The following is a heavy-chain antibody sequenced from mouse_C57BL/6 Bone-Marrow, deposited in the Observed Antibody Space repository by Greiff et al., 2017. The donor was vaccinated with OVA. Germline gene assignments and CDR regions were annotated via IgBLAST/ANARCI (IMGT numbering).Heavy chain of an antibody. V-gene: IGHV5-4*01. Sequence: EVQVVESGGGLVKPGGSLKLSCAASGFTFSSYAMSWVRQTPEKRLEWVATISDGGSYTYYPDNVKGRFTISRDNAKNNLYLQMSHLKSEDTAMYYCAREGRWFAYWGQGTLVTVSA. J-gene: IGHJ3*01. CDR1: GFTFSSYA. CDR3: AREGRWFAY. CDR2: ISDGGSYT.